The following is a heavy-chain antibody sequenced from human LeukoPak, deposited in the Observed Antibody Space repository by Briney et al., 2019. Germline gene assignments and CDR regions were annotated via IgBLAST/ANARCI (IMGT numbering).Heavy chain of an antibody. Sequence: GGSLRLSCAASGFTFSTYALHWVRQVPGKGLEYVSAISSIGGTTYYANSVKGRFTISRDNSKNTLFLQMGSLTTEDMAVYYCARGLYYGSGQYYFDYWGQGTLVTVSS. CDR1: GFTFSTYA. CDR2: ISSIGGTT. CDR3: ARGLYYGSGQYYFDY. J-gene: IGHJ4*02. V-gene: IGHV3-64*01. D-gene: IGHD3-10*01.